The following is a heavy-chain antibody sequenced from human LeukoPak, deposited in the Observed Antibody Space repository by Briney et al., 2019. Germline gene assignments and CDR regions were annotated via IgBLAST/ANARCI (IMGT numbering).Heavy chain of an antibody. J-gene: IGHJ4*02. Sequence: ASVKVSCKTSGPTFTSYGFNWVRLAPGQGAEWMGWISAYKGVTNYAQRFRGRLTMSTDTSTSTVYMELRSLRSDDTAVYYCARGGLSSSGCDYWGQGSLVTVSS. D-gene: IGHD6-19*01. CDR2: ISAYKGVT. CDR1: GPTFTSYG. V-gene: IGHV1-18*01. CDR3: ARGGLSSSGCDY.